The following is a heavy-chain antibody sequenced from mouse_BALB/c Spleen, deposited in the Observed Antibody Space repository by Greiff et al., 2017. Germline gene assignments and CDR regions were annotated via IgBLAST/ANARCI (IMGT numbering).Heavy chain of an antibody. CDR2: ISSGGSYT. V-gene: IGHV5-6*01. D-gene: IGHD2-4*01. Sequence: EVKLMESGGDLVKPGGSLKLSCAASGFTFSSYGMSWVRQTPDKRLEWVATISSGGSYTYYPDSVKGRFTISRDNAKNTLYLQMSSLKSEDTAMYYCARRGDYDVRFAYWGQGTLVTVSA. CDR3: ARRGDYDVRFAY. J-gene: IGHJ3*01. CDR1: GFTFSSYG.